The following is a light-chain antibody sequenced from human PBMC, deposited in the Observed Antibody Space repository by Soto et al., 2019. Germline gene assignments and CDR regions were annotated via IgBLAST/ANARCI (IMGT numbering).Light chain of an antibody. Sequence: MTQSPATLSVSLGDRATITCRASQSVSNYLNWYQQKPGKAPKLLIYAASSMDTGIPSRFSGSGSVTEFTLTISSLQPEDFAVYYCQQNNNRPWTFGQGTKVEIK. J-gene: IGKJ1*01. CDR3: QQNNNRPWT. V-gene: IGKV1-39*01. CDR1: QSVSNY. CDR2: AAS.